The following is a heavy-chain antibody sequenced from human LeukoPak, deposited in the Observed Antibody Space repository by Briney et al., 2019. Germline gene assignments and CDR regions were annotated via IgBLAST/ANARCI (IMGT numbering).Heavy chain of an antibody. V-gene: IGHV1-8*01. J-gene: IGHJ4*02. CDR1: GYTFTSYD. CDR2: MNPNSGNT. D-gene: IGHD3-3*01. CDR3: ARLYYDFWSGYTAPDY. Sequence: ASVKVSCKASGYTFTSYDINWVRQATGQGLEWTGWMNPNSGNTGYAQKFQGRVTMTRNTSISTAYMELSSLRSEDTAVYYCARLYYDFWSGYTAPDYWGQGTLVTVSS.